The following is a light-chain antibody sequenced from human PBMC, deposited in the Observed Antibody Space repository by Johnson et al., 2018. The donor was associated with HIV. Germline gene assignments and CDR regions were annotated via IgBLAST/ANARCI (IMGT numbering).Light chain of an antibody. Sequence: QSVLTQPPSVSAAPGQKVPISCSGSSSNIGNNYVSWYQQLPGTAPKLLIHDNNKRPSGIPDRFSGSKSGPSATLGIAGLQTGDEADYYCGTWDSSLSAYVFGTGTKVTVL. CDR1: SSNIGNNY. V-gene: IGLV1-51*01. J-gene: IGLJ1*01. CDR2: DNN. CDR3: GTWDSSLSAYV.